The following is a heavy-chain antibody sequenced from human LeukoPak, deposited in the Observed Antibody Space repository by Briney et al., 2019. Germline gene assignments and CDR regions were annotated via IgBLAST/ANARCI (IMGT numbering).Heavy chain of an antibody. D-gene: IGHD2-15*01. CDR1: GFTFSSYE. J-gene: IGHJ6*03. CDR2: ISSSGSTI. Sequence: PGGSLRLSCAASGFTFSSYEMNWVRQAPGKGLEWVSYISSSGSTIYYAGSVKGRFTISRDNAKNSLYLQMNSLRAEDTAVYYCASNGGSPYYYYYMDVWGKGTTVTISS. V-gene: IGHV3-48*03. CDR3: ASNGGSPYYYYYMDV.